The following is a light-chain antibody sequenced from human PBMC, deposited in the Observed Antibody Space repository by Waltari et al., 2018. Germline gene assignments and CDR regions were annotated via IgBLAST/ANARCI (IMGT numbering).Light chain of an antibody. CDR2: YVP. V-gene: IGLV2-14*03. Sequence: QPALTQPASMSGSPGQSVTISCTGTSSDISDYNFVSWYQQHPGKGPKLIISYVPNRASGVTKRFSASKSGNMASLSISWLQAEDEADYYCSAYISRSISYVIFGGGTKLTVL. CDR3: SAYISRSISYVI. CDR1: SSDISDYNF. J-gene: IGLJ2*01.